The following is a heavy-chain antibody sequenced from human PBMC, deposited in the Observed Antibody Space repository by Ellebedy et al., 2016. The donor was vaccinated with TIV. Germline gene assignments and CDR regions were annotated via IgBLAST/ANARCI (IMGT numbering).Heavy chain of an antibody. J-gene: IGHJ4*02. CDR3: AKSTTYYYDSSHPGLTDY. Sequence: GESLKISCAASGFTFSSYAMSWVRQAPGKGLEWVSAISGSGGSTYYADSVKGRFTISRDNSKNTLYLQMNSLRAEDTAVYYCAKSTTYYYDSSHPGLTDYWGQGTLVTVSS. CDR2: ISGSGGST. V-gene: IGHV3-23*01. D-gene: IGHD3-22*01. CDR1: GFTFSSYA.